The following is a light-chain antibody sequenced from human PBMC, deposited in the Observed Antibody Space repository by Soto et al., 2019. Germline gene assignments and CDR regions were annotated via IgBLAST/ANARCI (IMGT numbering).Light chain of an antibody. V-gene: IGKV1-5*03. CDR3: QQYNSNSVT. Sequence: DIQRTQSPSTLSASVGDKVTITGRASQSISSWLAWYQQKPGKAPKVLNHEASSLESGVPARFSGSGSGTEFTLTVSSLQPDDFATYYCQQYNSNSVTFRQETKVQIK. CDR1: QSISSW. J-gene: IGKJ1*01. CDR2: EAS.